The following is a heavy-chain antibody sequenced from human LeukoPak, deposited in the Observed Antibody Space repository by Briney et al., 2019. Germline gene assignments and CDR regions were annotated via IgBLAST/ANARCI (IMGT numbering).Heavy chain of an antibody. Sequence: GGSLRLSCAASGFTFDDYAMHWVRQAPGKGLEWVSGISWNSGSIGYADSVKGRFTISRDNAKNSLYLQMNSLRAEDTALYYCAKDVDMGGYGDYWGQGTLVTVSS. J-gene: IGHJ4*02. CDR1: GFTFDDYA. CDR2: ISWNSGSI. CDR3: AKDVDMGGYGDY. V-gene: IGHV3-9*01. D-gene: IGHD5-12*01.